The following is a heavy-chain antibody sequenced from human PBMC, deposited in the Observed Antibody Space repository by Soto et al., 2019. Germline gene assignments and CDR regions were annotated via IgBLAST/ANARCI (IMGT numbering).Heavy chain of an antibody. CDR2: IYYSGST. Sequence: PSETLSLTCTVSGGSISSSSYYWGWIRQPPGKGLEWIGSIYYSGSTYYNPSLKSRVTISVDTSKNQFSLKLSSVTAADTAVYYCARLSYYDFWSGYYPADFDYWGQGTLVTV. D-gene: IGHD3-3*01. CDR1: GGSISSSSYY. V-gene: IGHV4-39*01. J-gene: IGHJ4*02. CDR3: ARLSYYDFWSGYYPADFDY.